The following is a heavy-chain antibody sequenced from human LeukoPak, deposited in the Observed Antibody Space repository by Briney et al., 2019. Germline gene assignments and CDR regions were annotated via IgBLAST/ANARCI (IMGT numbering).Heavy chain of an antibody. D-gene: IGHD5-24*01. CDR2: FYYRGNT. Sequence: SETLSLTCSVSGDSINSSRHYWDWIRRPPGKGLEWIGNFYYRGNTYYNPSLKSRVTISVDPSKNQFSLKLTPVTAADTAVYYCARRRWLQEIDYWGQGTLVTVSS. CDR1: GDSINSSRHY. J-gene: IGHJ4*02. CDR3: ARRRWLQEIDY. V-gene: IGHV4-39*01.